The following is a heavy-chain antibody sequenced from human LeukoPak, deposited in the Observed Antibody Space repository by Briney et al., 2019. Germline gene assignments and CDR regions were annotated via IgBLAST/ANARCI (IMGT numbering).Heavy chain of an antibody. V-gene: IGHV3-48*01. Sequence: GGSLRLCCAASHFNFIDYSKNSVRQAPGKGLEWISYIGISSGNTKYADSVNGRYTISRDKARNSLYLQMNCLRVEDTAMYYCARDRRYAFDNWGHGTLITVSS. CDR1: HFNFIDYS. CDR2: IGISSGNT. CDR3: ARDRRYAFDN. J-gene: IGHJ4*01. D-gene: IGHD5-12*01.